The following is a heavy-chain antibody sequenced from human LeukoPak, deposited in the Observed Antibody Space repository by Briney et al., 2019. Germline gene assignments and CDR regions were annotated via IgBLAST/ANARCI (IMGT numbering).Heavy chain of an antibody. D-gene: IGHD3-22*01. V-gene: IGHV3-48*04. CDR3: ARDHLGYSFDY. Sequence: GGSLRLSCAASGFTFSSYSMNWVRQAPGKGPEWVSYITSSGTTKYYADSVKGRFTISRDDAKNSLYLQMNSLRAEDTAIYYCARDHLGYSFDYWGQGTLVTVSS. J-gene: IGHJ4*02. CDR2: ITSSGTTK. CDR1: GFTFSSYS.